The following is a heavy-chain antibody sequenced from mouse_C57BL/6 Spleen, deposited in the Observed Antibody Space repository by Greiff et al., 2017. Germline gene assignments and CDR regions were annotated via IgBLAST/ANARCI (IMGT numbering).Heavy chain of an antibody. CDR2: ISSASSTI. CDR3: ARDYYGSSSFAY. CDR1: GFTFSDYG. Sequence: EVMLVESGGGLVKPGGSLKLSCAASGFTFSDYGMHWVRQAPEKGLEWVAYISSASSTIYYADTVKGRFTFSRDNAKNTLFLQMASLRSEDTAMYYCARDYYGSSSFAYWGQGTLVTVSA. V-gene: IGHV5-17*01. D-gene: IGHD1-1*01. J-gene: IGHJ3*01.